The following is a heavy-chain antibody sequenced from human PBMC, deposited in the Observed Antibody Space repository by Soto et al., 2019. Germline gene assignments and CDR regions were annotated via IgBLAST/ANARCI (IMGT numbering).Heavy chain of an antibody. V-gene: IGHV1-46*03. D-gene: IGHD2-15*01. J-gene: IGHJ3*01. CDR1: GYTFTSYY. Sequence: QVQLVQSGAEVKKPGASVKVSCKASGYTFTSYYMHWVRQAPGQGLEWMGRINPGGGSTSYAQKFQGRVTITRDTSTSTIYMEVSSMRSEDTAVYYCATYCSGGTCPPGPWNWGQGTMVTVSS. CDR3: ATYCSGGTCPPGPWN. CDR2: INPGGGST.